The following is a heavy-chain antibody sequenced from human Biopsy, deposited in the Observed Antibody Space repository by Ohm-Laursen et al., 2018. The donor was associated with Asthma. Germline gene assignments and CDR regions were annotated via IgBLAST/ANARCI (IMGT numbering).Heavy chain of an antibody. D-gene: IGHD3-9*01. V-gene: IGHV1-3*01. CDR3: ARTYCDFLTGQVNDAFAM. J-gene: IGHJ3*02. Sequence: ASVKASRKASGYTFINYAIHWVRQAPGQRLEWMGWINAGNGNTKYSQKFQGRVTISRDTSASTDYMDLSSLRSEDTAVYYCARTYCDFLTGQVNDAFAMWGQGAMVTVSS. CDR1: GYTFINYA. CDR2: INAGNGNT.